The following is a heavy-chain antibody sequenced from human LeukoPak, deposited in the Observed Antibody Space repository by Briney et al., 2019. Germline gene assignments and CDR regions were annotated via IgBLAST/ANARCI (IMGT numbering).Heavy chain of an antibody. J-gene: IGHJ4*02. Sequence: PGGSLRLSCAAPGFTFSSYWMSWVRQAPGKGLEWVANIKQDGSEKYYVDSVKGRFTISRDNAKNSLYLQMNSLRAEDTAVYYCARGRSATDYWGQGTLVTVSS. CDR2: IKQDGSEK. CDR1: GFTFSSYW. V-gene: IGHV3-7*01. CDR3: ARGRSATDY.